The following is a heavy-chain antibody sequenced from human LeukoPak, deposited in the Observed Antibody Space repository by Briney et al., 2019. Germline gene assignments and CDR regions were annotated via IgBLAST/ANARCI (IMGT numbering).Heavy chain of an antibody. CDR1: GGTFSSYA. D-gene: IGHD3-10*01. CDR2: IIPILGIA. Sequence: GASVKVSCKAPGGTFSSYAISWVRQAPGQGLEWMGRIIPILGIANYAQKFQGRVTITADKSTSTAYMELSSLRSEDTAVYYCARDRYYYGSGLQRDYWGQGTLVTVSS. V-gene: IGHV1-69*10. CDR3: ARDRYYYGSGLQRDY. J-gene: IGHJ4*02.